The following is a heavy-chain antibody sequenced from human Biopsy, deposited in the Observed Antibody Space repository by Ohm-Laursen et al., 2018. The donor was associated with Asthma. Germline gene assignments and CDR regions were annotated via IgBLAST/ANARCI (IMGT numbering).Heavy chain of an antibody. D-gene: IGHD2-2*01. CDR1: GGTFNTYV. J-gene: IGHJ4*02. CDR3: ARKAGSCISRTCYSLDF. Sequence: ASVKVSCKSLGGTFNTYVIGWVRQAPGQGLGWIGEINSVFGTTTYPQKFQDRVTITADDSTSTVYMELSSLRSEDTAVYYCARKAGSCISRTCYSLDFWGQGTLVTFSS. CDR2: INSVFGTT. V-gene: IGHV1-69*13.